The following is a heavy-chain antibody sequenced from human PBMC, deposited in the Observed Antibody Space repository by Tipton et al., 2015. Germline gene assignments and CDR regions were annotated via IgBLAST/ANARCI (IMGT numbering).Heavy chain of an antibody. J-gene: IGHJ4*02. CDR2: ISGSGGNT. V-gene: IGHV3-23*01. Sequence: SLRLSCSASGFTFSNYAFNWVRQAPGKGLEWVSAISGSGGNTNYADSVKGRFTISRDNSKNTLYLQMSSLRAEDTAVYYCAKTGAGTVAHFDYWGQGTLVTVSS. D-gene: IGHD4-23*01. CDR1: GFTFSNYA. CDR3: AKTGAGTVAHFDY.